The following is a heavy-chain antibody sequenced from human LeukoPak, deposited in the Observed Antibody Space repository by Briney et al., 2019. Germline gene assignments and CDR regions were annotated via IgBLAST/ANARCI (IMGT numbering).Heavy chain of an antibody. Sequence: GASVKVSCKASGGTFSSYAISWVRQAPGQGLEWMGGIIPIFGTANYAQKFQGRVTITADKSTSTAYMELSSLRSEDTAVYYCAREGFYGDRDYWGQGTLVTVSS. J-gene: IGHJ4*02. CDR3: AREGFYGDRDY. D-gene: IGHD4-17*01. CDR2: IIPIFGTA. CDR1: GGTFSSYA. V-gene: IGHV1-69*06.